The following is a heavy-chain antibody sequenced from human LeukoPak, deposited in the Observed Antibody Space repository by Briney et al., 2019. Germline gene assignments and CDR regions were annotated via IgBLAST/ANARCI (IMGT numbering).Heavy chain of an antibody. J-gene: IGHJ4*02. V-gene: IGHV3-30-3*01. D-gene: IGHD6-13*01. Sequence: GGSLRLSCAASGFTFSSYAMHWVRQAPGKGLEWVAVISYDGSNKYYADSVKGRFTISRDNSKNTLYLQMNSLRAEDTAVYYCARAGYSSSWYYFDYWGQGTLVTVSS. CDR3: ARAGYSSSWYYFDY. CDR1: GFTFSSYA. CDR2: ISYDGSNK.